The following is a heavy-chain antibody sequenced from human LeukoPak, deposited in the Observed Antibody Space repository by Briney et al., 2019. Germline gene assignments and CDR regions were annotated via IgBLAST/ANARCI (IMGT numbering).Heavy chain of an antibody. CDR1: GGSISSYY. V-gene: IGHV4-59*01. D-gene: IGHD3-10*01. CDR2: IYYSGST. Sequence: SETLSLTCTVSGGSISSYYWSWIRQPPGKGLEWIGYIYYSGSTNYNPSLKSRVTISVDTSKNQFSLKLSSVTAADTAVYYCGRRLWFGELTTWLCPWGQGGLVAVS. J-gene: IGHJ5*02. CDR3: GRRLWFGELTTWLCP.